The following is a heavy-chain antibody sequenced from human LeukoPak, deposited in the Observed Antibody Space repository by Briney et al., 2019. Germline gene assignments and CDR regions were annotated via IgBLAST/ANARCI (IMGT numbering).Heavy chain of an antibody. CDR1: GFTISNYW. Sequence: GGSLRLSCAASGFTISNYWMSWVRQAPGKGLEWVANIKQDGSEKYYVDSVTGRFTISRDNAENSLYLQMNSLRAEDTAVYYCARWATSFDLWGQGTLVTVSS. J-gene: IGHJ4*02. CDR3: ARWATSFDL. V-gene: IGHV3-7*01. CDR2: IKQDGSEK. D-gene: IGHD6-6*01.